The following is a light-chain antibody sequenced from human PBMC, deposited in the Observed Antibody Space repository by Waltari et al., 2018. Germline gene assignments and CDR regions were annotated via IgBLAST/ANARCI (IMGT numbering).Light chain of an antibody. Sequence: SYVLTQPPSLSVAPGKTARITCAGNNIGTKSVYWYQQKPGQAPVLGIFYDSDRPSGIPERFSGSNSGTTATLTISRVEAGDEADYYCQVWDSSSDHVVFGGGTILTVL. J-gene: IGLJ2*01. CDR3: QVWDSSSDHVV. CDR1: NIGTKS. V-gene: IGLV3-21*04. CDR2: YDS.